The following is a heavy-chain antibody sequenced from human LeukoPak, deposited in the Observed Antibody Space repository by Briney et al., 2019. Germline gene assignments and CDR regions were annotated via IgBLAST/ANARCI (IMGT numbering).Heavy chain of an antibody. CDR2: ISPNGGGT. CDR1: GYTFTGYY. D-gene: IGHD6-13*01. CDR3: ARDGTAAKFDP. Sequence: GASVKVSCKASGYTFTGYYMHWVRQAPGQGLEWMGRISPNGGGTNYAQKFQGRVTMTRDTSISTAYMELSSLRSDDTAVYYCARDGTAAKFDPWGQGTLVTVSS. J-gene: IGHJ5*02. V-gene: IGHV1-2*06.